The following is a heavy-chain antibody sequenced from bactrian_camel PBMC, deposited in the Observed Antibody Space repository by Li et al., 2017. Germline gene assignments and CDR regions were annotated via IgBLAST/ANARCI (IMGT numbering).Heavy chain of an antibody. J-gene: IGHJ4*01. V-gene: IGHV3S53*01. CDR3: AADRRRHGAPSLRPGDYSV. CDR2: IDEDGVT. Sequence: QLVESGGGSVQAGGSLRLSCSASGAGFRTYCMGWFRQAPGKTRVGVATIDEDGVTIYAPSVKGRFSISKDNARNWLDLQMDSLEPGDTARYYCAADRRRHGAPSLRPGDYSVWGQGTQVTVS. CDR1: GAGFRTYC. D-gene: IGHD2*01.